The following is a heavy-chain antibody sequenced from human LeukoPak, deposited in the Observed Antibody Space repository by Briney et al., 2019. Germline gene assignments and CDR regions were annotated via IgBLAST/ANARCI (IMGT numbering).Heavy chain of an antibody. D-gene: IGHD2-21*01. J-gene: IGHJ6*02. CDR3: AKDVAGMDV. CDR1: GFTFSDSA. V-gene: IGHV3-73*01. Sequence: GGSLRLSCAASGFTFSDSAMYWVRQASGKGLEWVGRIRSKANYYATGYAASVKGRFTISRDNSKNTLYLQMNSLRAEDTAVYYCAKDVAGMDVWGQGTTVTVSS. CDR2: IRSKANYYAT.